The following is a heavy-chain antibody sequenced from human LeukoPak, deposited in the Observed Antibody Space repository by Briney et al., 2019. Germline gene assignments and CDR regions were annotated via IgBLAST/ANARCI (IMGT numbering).Heavy chain of an antibody. CDR2: IYYSGST. D-gene: IGHD6-6*01. CDR1: GYSISSGYY. CDR3: ARERDFDY. J-gene: IGHJ4*02. Sequence: SETLSLTCTVSGYSISSGYYWGWIRQPPGKGLEWIGYIYYSGSTNYNPSLKSRVTISVDTSKNQFSLKLSSVTAADTAVYYCARERDFDYWGQGTLVTVSS. V-gene: IGHV4-38-2*02.